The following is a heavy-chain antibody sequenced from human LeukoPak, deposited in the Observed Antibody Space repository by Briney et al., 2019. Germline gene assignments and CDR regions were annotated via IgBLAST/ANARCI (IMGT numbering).Heavy chain of an antibody. D-gene: IGHD4-11*01. Sequence: PSETLSLTCTVSGGSISSSYWSWIRQPAGKGLEWIGRVYASGNTKYNSSLKSRVTMSVDTSKNQFSLRLTSVTAADTAVYYCAREGTTTVIPPTPLYYFMDVWGKGTTVTVSS. J-gene: IGHJ6*03. CDR3: AREGTTTVIPPTPLYYFMDV. V-gene: IGHV4-4*07. CDR1: GGSISSSY. CDR2: VYASGNT.